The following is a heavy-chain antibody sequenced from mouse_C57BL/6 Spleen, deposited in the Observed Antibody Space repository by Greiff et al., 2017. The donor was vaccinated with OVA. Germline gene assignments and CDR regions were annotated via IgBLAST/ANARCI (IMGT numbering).Heavy chain of an antibody. J-gene: IGHJ4*01. V-gene: IGHV1-69*01. D-gene: IGHD4-1*01. Sequence: QVQLQQPGAELVKPGASVKMSCKASGYTFTSYWMHWVKQRPGQGLEWIGEIDPSDSYTNYNQKFKGKSTLTVDKSSSTAYMQLSSMTSEDSAVYYCARGTGTDYAMDYWGQGTSVTVSS. CDR3: ARGTGTDYAMDY. CDR2: IDPSDSYT. CDR1: GYTFTSYW.